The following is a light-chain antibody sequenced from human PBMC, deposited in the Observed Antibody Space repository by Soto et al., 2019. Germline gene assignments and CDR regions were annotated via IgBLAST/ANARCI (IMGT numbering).Light chain of an antibody. J-gene: IGKJ1*01. CDR2: DAS. V-gene: IGKV3-15*01. Sequence: EMVMTQSPATRSVSPGERAALGGRASLSVSRNLAWYQQKPGQAPRLLIFDASTRATGIPARFSGSGSGTEFTLTITGLQSEDFAVYYCQQYNGWPWTFGLGTKV. CDR1: LSVSRN. CDR3: QQYNGWPWT.